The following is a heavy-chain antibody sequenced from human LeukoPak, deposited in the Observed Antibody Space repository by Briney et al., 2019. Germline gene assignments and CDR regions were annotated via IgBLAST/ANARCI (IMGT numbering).Heavy chain of an antibody. CDR1: GGSISSDGYF. V-gene: IGHV4-31*03. Sequence: QPSQTLSLTCTVSGGSISSDGYFWSWIRQHPEKGLEWIGYNCYSGITYYNPSLKSRVTISVDTSKNQFSLKVKSVTAADTAVYYCAKWVDYWGRGTLVTVSS. CDR2: NCYSGIT. J-gene: IGHJ4*02. D-gene: IGHD2-8*01. CDR3: AKWVDY.